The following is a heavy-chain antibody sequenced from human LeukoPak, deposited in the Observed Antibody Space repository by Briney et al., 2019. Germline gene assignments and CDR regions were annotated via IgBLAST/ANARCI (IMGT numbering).Heavy chain of an antibody. D-gene: IGHD3-22*01. V-gene: IGHV3-30-3*01. CDR2: LLHDGSEK. Sequence: GGSLRLSCAASGFTFSSYWMTWVRQAPGKGLEWVAVLLHDGSEKYYADSVKGRFTISRDTSKNMVYLQMNSLRAEETAVYYCARDLGGYGYYGMDVWGQGTTVTVSS. J-gene: IGHJ6*02. CDR1: GFTFSSYW. CDR3: ARDLGGYGYYGMDV.